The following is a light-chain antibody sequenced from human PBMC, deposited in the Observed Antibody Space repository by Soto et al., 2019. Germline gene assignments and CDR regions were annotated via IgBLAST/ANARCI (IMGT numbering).Light chain of an antibody. CDR2: GAS. V-gene: IGKV3-15*01. Sequence: EIVMTQSPATLSVSPGGRATLSCRSSQSISGALAWYQQKPGQAPRLLIYGASTRATSFPARFSGSGSGTDFTLTISSLQSEDFAVYYCQQYNNWPWTFGQGTKVDIK. J-gene: IGKJ1*01. CDR3: QQYNNWPWT. CDR1: QSISGA.